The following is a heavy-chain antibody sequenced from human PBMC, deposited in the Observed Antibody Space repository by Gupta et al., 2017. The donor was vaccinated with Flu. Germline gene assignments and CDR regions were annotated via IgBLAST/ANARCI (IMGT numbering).Heavy chain of an antibody. CDR1: GFSLNTGGMC. CDR3: ARTASTGGSCYYFDY. D-gene: IGHD2-15*01. J-gene: IGHJ4*02. CDR2: IDWDGDQ. Sequence: QVTLRESGPALVKPTQTLTLTCSFSGFSLNTGGMCVSWVRQPPGKALEWLALIDWDGDQYYSTSLKTRLTISKDTSKKQVVLTMTNMDPVDTATYYCARTASTGGSCYYFDYWGQGTLVTVSS. V-gene: IGHV2-70*20.